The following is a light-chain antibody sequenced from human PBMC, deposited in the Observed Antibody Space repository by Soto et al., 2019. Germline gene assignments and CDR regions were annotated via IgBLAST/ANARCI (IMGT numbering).Light chain of an antibody. J-gene: IGKJ4*01. CDR3: QQYGSSPPAT. CDR2: GAS. CDR1: QSVSSSY. V-gene: IGKV3-20*01. Sequence: EIVLTQSPGTLSLSPGERATLSCRASQSVSSSYLAWYQQKPGQAPRLLIYGASSRATGIPDRFSGSGSGTDFTLTISRLEPEDCVVYYCQQYGSSPPATFGGGTKVDIK.